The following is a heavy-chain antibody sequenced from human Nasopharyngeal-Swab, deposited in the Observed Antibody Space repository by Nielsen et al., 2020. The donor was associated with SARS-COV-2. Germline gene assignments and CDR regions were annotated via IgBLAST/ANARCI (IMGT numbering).Heavy chain of an antibody. CDR3: ATPGERDGYNGGDAFDI. CDR2: ISGSGGST. J-gene: IGHJ3*02. Sequence: GESLKISCAASGFTFSSYAMSWVRQAPGKGLAWVSSISGSGGSTYYADSVRGRFTISRDNSKNTLYLQMNSLRAEDTAVYYCATPGERDGYNGGDAFDIWGQGTMVTVSS. CDR1: GFTFSSYA. D-gene: IGHD5-24*01. V-gene: IGHV3-23*01.